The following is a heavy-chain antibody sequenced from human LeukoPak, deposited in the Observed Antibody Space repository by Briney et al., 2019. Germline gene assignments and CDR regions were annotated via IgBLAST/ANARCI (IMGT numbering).Heavy chain of an antibody. V-gene: IGHV3-21*01. CDR2: ISSSSSYI. Sequence: GGSLRLSCAASGFTFSSYGMSWVRQAPGKGLEWVSSISSSSSYIYYADSVKGRFTISRDNAKNSLYLQMNSLRAEDTAVYYCARPLSPGYYYYMDVWGKGTTVTVSS. CDR1: GFTFSSYG. D-gene: IGHD3-10*01. J-gene: IGHJ6*03. CDR3: ARPLSPGYYYYMDV.